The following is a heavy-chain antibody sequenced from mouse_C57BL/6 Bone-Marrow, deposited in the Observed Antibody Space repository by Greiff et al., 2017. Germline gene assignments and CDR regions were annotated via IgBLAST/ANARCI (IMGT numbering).Heavy chain of an antibody. D-gene: IGHD2-3*01. CDR2: INPGSGGT. CDR1: GYAFTNYL. J-gene: IGHJ4*01. Sequence: VMLVESGAELVRPGTSVKVSCKASGYAFTNYLIEWVKQRPGQGLEWIGVINPGSGGTNYNEKFKGKATQTADKSSSTAYMQLSSLTSEDSAVYFCARTGYYSYAMDYWGQGTSVTVSS. V-gene: IGHV1-54*01. CDR3: ARTGYYSYAMDY.